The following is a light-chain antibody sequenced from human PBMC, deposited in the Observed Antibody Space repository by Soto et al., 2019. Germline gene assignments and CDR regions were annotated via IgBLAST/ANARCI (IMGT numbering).Light chain of an antibody. CDR3: QQYGSSRWT. CDR2: GAS. V-gene: IGKV3-20*01. J-gene: IGKJ1*01. CDR1: QSVSSSY. Sequence: EIVLTQSPGTLSLSPGERATLSCRASQSVSSSYLAWYQQNRGQAPRLLIYGASSRAPGIPDRFGGSGSGTDFTRTISRLEPEDFAVYYWQQYGSSRWTFGQGTKVEIK.